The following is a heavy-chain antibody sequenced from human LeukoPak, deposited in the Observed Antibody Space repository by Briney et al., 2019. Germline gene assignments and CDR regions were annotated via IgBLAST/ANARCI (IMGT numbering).Heavy chain of an antibody. Sequence: ASVKVSCKASGGTFSSYAISWVRQAPGQGLEWMGWINPNSGGTNYAQKFQSRVTMTRDTSISTAYMELSRLRSDDTAVYYCARLYSSSWFGFGGAFDIWGQGTMVTVSS. CDR1: GGTFSSYA. CDR3: ARLYSSSWFGFGGAFDI. CDR2: INPNSGGT. J-gene: IGHJ3*02. V-gene: IGHV1-2*02. D-gene: IGHD6-13*01.